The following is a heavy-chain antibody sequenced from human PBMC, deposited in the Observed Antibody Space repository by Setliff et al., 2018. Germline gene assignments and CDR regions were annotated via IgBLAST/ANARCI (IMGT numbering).Heavy chain of an antibody. D-gene: IGHD3-10*01. CDR2: INSDGSST. Sequence: PSETLSLSCAASGFTFSSYWMHWVRQAPGKGLVWVSRINSDGSSTSYADSVKGRFTISRDNAKNTLYLQMNSLRAEDTAVYYCARELFNYYGSGSHEGHDAFDIWGQGTMVTVSS. J-gene: IGHJ3*02. CDR3: ARELFNYYGSGSHEGHDAFDI. V-gene: IGHV3-74*01. CDR1: GFTFSSYW.